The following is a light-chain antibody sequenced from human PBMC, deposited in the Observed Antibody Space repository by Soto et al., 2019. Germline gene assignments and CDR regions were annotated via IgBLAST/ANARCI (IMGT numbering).Light chain of an antibody. CDR2: GAS. CDR3: QHYGSSPPYT. CDR1: QSVSSSY. Sequence: EIVLTQSPGTLSLSPGERATLSCRASQSVSSSYLAWYQQKPGQAPRLLIYGASSRATGIPDMFSGSGSGTGFTLTISSLEPEDFAVYYCQHYGSSPPYTFGQGTKLEIK. V-gene: IGKV3-20*01. J-gene: IGKJ2*01.